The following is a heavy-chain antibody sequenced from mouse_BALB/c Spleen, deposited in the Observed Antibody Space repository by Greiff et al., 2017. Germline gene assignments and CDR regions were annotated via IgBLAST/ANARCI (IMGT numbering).Heavy chain of an antibody. CDR2: IDPENGDT. J-gene: IGHJ3*01. Sequence: VQLKESGAELVRSGASVKLSCTASGFNINDYYMHWVKQRPEQGLEWIGWIDPENGDTEYAPKFQGKATMTADTSSNTAYLQLSSLTSEDTAVYYCNAGGLFADWGQGTLVTVSA. CDR3: NAGGLFAD. CDR1: GFNINDYY. V-gene: IGHV14-4*02. D-gene: IGHD3-1*01.